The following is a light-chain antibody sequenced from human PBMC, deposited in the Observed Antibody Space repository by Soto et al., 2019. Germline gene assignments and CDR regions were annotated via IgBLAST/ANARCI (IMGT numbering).Light chain of an antibody. CDR3: QRYNNWPLT. V-gene: IGKV3-15*01. CDR1: QGIGST. Sequence: EIVLTQSPAALSVSPGERVTLSCRASQGIGSTLAWYQQKHGQTPRLLIYDSSTRAIGIPTRFSGSRSGTEFTLTINGLQSEDFAVYYCQRYNNWPLTFGGGTKVEIK. J-gene: IGKJ4*01. CDR2: DSS.